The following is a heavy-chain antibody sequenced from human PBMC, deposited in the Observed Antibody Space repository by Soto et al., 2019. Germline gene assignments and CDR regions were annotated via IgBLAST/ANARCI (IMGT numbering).Heavy chain of an antibody. V-gene: IGHV4-59*08. J-gene: IGHJ3*02. CDR2: IYYSGST. Sequence: SETLSLTCTVSGGSISSYYWSWIRQPPGKGLEWIGYIYYSGSTNYNPSLKSRVTISVDTSKNQFSLKLSSVTAADTAVYYCARQNDFSRGAFDIWGQGTMVTVAS. D-gene: IGHD3-3*01. CDR1: GGSISSYY. CDR3: ARQNDFSRGAFDI.